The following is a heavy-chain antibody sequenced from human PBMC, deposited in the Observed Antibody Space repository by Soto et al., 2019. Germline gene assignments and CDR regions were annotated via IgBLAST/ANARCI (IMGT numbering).Heavy chain of an antibody. Sequence: QITLKESGPTLVKPTQTLTLTCTFSGFSLSTSGVGVGWIRQPPGKALECLALIYWDDDKRYSPSLKSRLTIPKDTAKNQVVLTMTNMDPVDTATYYCAHLRTAGDAFDIWDQRTMVTVA. D-gene: IGHD1-1*01. J-gene: IGHJ3*02. CDR2: IYWDDDK. V-gene: IGHV2-5*02. CDR1: GFSLSTSGVG. CDR3: AHLRTAGDAFDI.